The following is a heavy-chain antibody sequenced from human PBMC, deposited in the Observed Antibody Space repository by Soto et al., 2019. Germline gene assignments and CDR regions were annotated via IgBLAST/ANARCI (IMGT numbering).Heavy chain of an antibody. Sequence: GESLKISCKCSGYSFTSYWIVLVRQMPGKGLEWMGIIYPGDSDTRYSPSFQGQVTISADKSISTAYLQWSSLKASDTAMYYCARRAMVRGVENYYYYGMDVWGQGTTVTVSS. CDR2: IYPGDSDT. CDR3: ARRAMVRGVENYYYYGMDV. J-gene: IGHJ6*02. D-gene: IGHD3-10*01. CDR1: GYSFTSYW. V-gene: IGHV5-51*01.